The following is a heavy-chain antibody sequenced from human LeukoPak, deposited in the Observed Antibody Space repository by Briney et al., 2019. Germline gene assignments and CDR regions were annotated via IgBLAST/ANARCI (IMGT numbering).Heavy chain of an antibody. J-gene: IGHJ4*02. CDR2: IYSGGST. D-gene: IGHD5-18*01. Sequence: GGSLRLSCAASGSTVSSSYMSWVRQAPGKGLEWVSVIYSGGSTYYADSVKGRFTISRHNSKNTLYLQMNSLRAEDTAVYYCARVLGGYSYGTSSGIDYWGQGTLVTVSS. CDR3: ARVLGGYSYGTSSGIDY. V-gene: IGHV3-53*04. CDR1: GSTVSSSY.